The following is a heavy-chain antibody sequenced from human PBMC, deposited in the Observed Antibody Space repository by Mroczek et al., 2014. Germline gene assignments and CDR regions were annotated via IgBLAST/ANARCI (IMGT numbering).Heavy chain of an antibody. CDR2: INPNSGGT. CDR3: ARSPTVTTRPNNWFDP. D-gene: IGHD4-17*01. J-gene: IGHJ5*02. CDR1: GYTFTGYY. Sequence: QVQLQESGAEVKKPGASVKVSCKASGYTFTGYYMHWVRQAPGQGLEWMGWINPNSGGTNYAQKFQGRVTMTRDTSISTAYMELSRLRSDDTAVYYCARSPTVTTRPNNWFDPWGQGTLVTVSS. V-gene: IGHV1-2*02.